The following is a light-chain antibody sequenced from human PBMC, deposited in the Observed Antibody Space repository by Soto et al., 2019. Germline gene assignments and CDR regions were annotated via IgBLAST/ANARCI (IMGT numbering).Light chain of an antibody. J-gene: IGKJ1*01. CDR3: QHYNNYPWT. CDR1: QSISGR. V-gene: IGKV1-5*01. CDR2: DAS. Sequence: DIQMTQSPSTLSASVGDSVTLTCRASQSISGRLAWYQQKPGKAPKLLIYDASSLDGGVPSRFSGSGSGTEFTLTISGLQPDDFATYYCQHYNNYPWTFGQGTNVEI.